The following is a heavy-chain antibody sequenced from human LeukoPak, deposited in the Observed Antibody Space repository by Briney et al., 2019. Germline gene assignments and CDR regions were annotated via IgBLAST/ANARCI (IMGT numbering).Heavy chain of an antibody. Sequence: PSETLSLTCTVSGGSISSYYWSWIRQPPGKGLEWIGYIYYSGSTNYNPSLKSRVTISVDTSKNQFSLKLSSVTAADTAVYYCARADPDYVFGSVSIDYWGQGTLVTVSS. V-gene: IGHV4-59*01. CDR3: ARADPDYVFGSVSIDY. D-gene: IGHD3-16*01. CDR1: GGSISSYY. J-gene: IGHJ4*02. CDR2: IYYSGST.